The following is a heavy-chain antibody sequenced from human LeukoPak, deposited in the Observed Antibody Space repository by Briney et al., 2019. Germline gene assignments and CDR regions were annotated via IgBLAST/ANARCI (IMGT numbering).Heavy chain of an antibody. V-gene: IGHV4-59*01. CDR1: GVSISSFY. D-gene: IGHD3-3*01. Sequence: SPSETLSLTCTVSGVSISSFYWSWIRQPPGKGLEWIGYIYYSGSTNYNPSLKSRVTISVDTSKNQFSLKLSSVTAADTAVYYCARGNYDFWSGLYGMDAWGQGTTVTASS. CDR3: ARGNYDFWSGLYGMDA. CDR2: IYYSGST. J-gene: IGHJ6*02.